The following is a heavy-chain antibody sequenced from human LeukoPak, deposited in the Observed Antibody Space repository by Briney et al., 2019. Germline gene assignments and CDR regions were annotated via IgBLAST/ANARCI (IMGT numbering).Heavy chain of an antibody. J-gene: IGHJ3*02. V-gene: IGHV5-51*01. Sequence: GESLKISCKGSGYIFTSFWIVWVRQMPGKGLEWMGIIYPGDSDTRYSPSFQGQVTISADKSISTAYLQWSSLKASDTAMYYCARVALAARHAFDIWGQGTMVTVSS. CDR1: GYIFTSFW. CDR2: IYPGDSDT. D-gene: IGHD6-6*01. CDR3: ARVALAARHAFDI.